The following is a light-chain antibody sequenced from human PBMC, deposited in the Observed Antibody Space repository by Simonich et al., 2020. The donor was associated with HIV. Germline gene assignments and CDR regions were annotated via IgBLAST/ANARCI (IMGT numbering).Light chain of an antibody. V-gene: IGKV4-1*01. CDR3: QQYYGTPLT. CDR1: HSVLSNSNNKNF. J-gene: IGKJ4*01. Sequence: DIVMTQSPDSLAVSLGERATINSKSSHSVLSNSNNKNFLTWYQHKPGQPPKRLFYWASTRESGVPDRISGSGSGTDFTLTISSLQTEDVAVYYCQQYYGTPLTFGGGTRVEIK. CDR2: WAS.